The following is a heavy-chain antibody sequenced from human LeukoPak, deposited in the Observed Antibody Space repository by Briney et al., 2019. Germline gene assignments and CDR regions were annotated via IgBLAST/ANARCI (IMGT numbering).Heavy chain of an antibody. D-gene: IGHD6-19*01. CDR1: GFTFSSYG. J-gene: IGHJ4*02. CDR2: IWYDGSNK. CDR3: VRVAYTSDWHFDY. Sequence: GGSLRLSCAASGFTFSSYGMHWVRQAPGKGLEWVAVIWYDGSNKYYADSVKGRFTISRDDSQNSLYLQMRSLKTEDTAVYHCVRVAYTSDWHFDYWGQGTLVTVSS. V-gene: IGHV3-33*01.